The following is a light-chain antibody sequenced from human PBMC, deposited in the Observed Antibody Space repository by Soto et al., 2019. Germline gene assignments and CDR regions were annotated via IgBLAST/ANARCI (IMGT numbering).Light chain of an antibody. J-gene: IGLJ1*01. CDR1: SSDVGGYNY. Sequence: QSALTQPASVSGSPGQSITISCTGTSSDVGGYNYVSWYQHHPGKAPKLMTYDVNNRPSGVSNRFSGSKSGNTASLTISGLQAEDEADYYCSSYTSSSTLVFGTGTKLTVL. CDR2: DVN. CDR3: SSYTSSSTLV. V-gene: IGLV2-14*03.